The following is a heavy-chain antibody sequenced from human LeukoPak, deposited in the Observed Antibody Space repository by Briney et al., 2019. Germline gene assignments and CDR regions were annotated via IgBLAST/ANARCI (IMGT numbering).Heavy chain of an antibody. CDR3: ARGRSSGPQFDP. Sequence: GASVKVSCKASGYTFTGYDINWVRQATGQGLEWMGWMNPNSGNTGYAQKFQGRVTMTRNTSIGTAYMELSSLRSEDTAVYYCARGRSSGPQFDPWGQGTLVTVSS. J-gene: IGHJ5*02. V-gene: IGHV1-8*01. D-gene: IGHD6-19*01. CDR1: GYTFTGYD. CDR2: MNPNSGNT.